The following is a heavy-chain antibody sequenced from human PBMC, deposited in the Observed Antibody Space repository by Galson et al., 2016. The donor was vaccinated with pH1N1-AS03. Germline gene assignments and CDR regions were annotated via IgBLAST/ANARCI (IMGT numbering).Heavy chain of an antibody. J-gene: IGHJ4*02. V-gene: IGHV2-70*04. CDR1: GLSVSTTGMR. Sequence: PALVTPTQTLTLTCSFSGLSVSTTGMRVSWIRQPPGKALEWLAFIDWADDKFYSTSLKTRLTISRDTSKNQVVLTMTNIDPVDTATYYCARMGGAGYNTYYFDFWGQGTLVTVSS. CDR2: IDWADDK. CDR3: ARMGGAGYNTYYFDF. D-gene: IGHD5-24*01.